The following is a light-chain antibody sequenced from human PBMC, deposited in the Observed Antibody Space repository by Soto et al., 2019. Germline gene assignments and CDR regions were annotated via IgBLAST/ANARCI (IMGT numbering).Light chain of an antibody. Sequence: EIVLTQSPGTLSLSPGERATLSCRTSQSVSSSYLAWYQQKAGQAPRLLIYGASNRATGIPDRFKGFGSGTDFTITISRLEPEDFAVYYCQKYSRTFGQGTKVEIK. CDR2: GAS. CDR3: QKYSRT. J-gene: IGKJ1*01. V-gene: IGKV3-20*01. CDR1: QSVSSSY.